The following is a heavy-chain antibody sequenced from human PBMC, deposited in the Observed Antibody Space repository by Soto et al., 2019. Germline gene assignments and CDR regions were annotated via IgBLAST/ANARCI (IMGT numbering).Heavy chain of an antibody. D-gene: IGHD3-22*01. Sequence: AAVKVSCKASGYTFTGYYMHGLRQAPGQGLEWMGWINPNSGGTNYAQKFQGRVTMTRDTSISTAYMRLSRQRSDDTAVYYCERVLTLYYYDSSGYRSDIWGQGTMVTVSS. CDR3: ERVLTLYYYDSSGYRSDI. CDR1: GYTFTGYY. J-gene: IGHJ3*02. CDR2: INPNSGGT. V-gene: IGHV1-2*02.